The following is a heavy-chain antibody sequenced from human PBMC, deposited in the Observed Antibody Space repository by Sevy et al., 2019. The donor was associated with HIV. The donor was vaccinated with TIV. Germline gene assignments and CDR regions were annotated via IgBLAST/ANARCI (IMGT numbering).Heavy chain of an antibody. J-gene: IGHJ6*02. CDR2: ISYDGSNK. V-gene: IGHV3-30*18. Sequence: GGSLRLSCAASGFTFSSYGMHWVRQAPGKGLEWVAVISYDGSNKYYADSVKGRFTISRDNSKNTLYLQMSSLRAEDTAVYYCAKTGIAARLFYYYYGMDVWGQGTTVTVSS. CDR1: GFTFSSYG. D-gene: IGHD6-6*01. CDR3: AKTGIAARLFYYYYGMDV.